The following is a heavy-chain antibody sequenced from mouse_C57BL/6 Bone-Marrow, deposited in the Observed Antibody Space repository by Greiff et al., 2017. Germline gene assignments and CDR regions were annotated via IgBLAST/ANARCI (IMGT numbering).Heavy chain of an antibody. CDR2: IDPSDSET. Sequence: QVQLQQPGAELVRPGSSVKLSCKASGYTFTSYWMHWVKQRPIQGLEWIGHIDPSDSETHYNQKFKDKATLTVDKSSSTAYIQLSSLTSEDSAVYYSAKTHYYGSSYGGYAMDYWGQGTSVTVSS. D-gene: IGHD1-1*01. V-gene: IGHV1-52*01. J-gene: IGHJ4*01. CDR1: GYTFTSYW. CDR3: AKTHYYGSSYGGYAMDY.